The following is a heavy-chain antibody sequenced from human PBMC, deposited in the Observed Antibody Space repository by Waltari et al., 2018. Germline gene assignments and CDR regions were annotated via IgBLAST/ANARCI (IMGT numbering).Heavy chain of an antibody. CDR1: GGSISSYY. V-gene: IGHV4-59*12. D-gene: IGHD6-6*01. J-gene: IGHJ4*02. CDR2: IYYSGST. Sequence: QVQLQESGPGLVKPSETLSLTCTVSGGSISSYYWSWIRQPPGKGLEWIGYIYYSGSTNYNPSLKSRVTISVDTSKNQFSLKLSSVTAADTAVYYCARFGGGSSSLSNYWGQGTLVTVSS. CDR3: ARFGGGSSSLSNY.